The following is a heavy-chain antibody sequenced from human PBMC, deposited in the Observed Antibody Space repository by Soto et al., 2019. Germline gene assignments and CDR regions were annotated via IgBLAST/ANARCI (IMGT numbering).Heavy chain of an antibody. V-gene: IGHV4-59*03. CDR1: RGSINNYY. J-gene: IGHJ3*01. Sequence: SETLSLTSTVSRGSINNYYWTLIRQPPGKGLEWIDYVSYSGRTNYNPSLKSRVNMFVDKSKNQFSLNLTSVTAADTAVYYCARLQYTVVTAMDVWGHGTIVTVSS. CDR2: VSYSGRT. CDR3: ARLQYTVVTAMDV. D-gene: IGHD4-17*01.